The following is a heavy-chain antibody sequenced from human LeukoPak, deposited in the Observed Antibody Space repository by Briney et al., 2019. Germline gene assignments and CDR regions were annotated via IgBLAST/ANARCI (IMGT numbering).Heavy chain of an antibody. CDR3: ARVFRWRFGDLLDYTMDV. J-gene: IGHJ6*02. CDR1: GFTFSNYA. Sequence: GGSLRLSCAASGFTFSNYAMHWVRQAPGKGLEWVAVISFDGNNKYYGDFVKGRFTISRDNSKNTMYLQMNSLTTEDSAVFYCARVFRWRFGDLLDYTMDVWGQGTTVTVSS. CDR2: ISFDGNNK. V-gene: IGHV3-30-3*01. D-gene: IGHD3-10*01.